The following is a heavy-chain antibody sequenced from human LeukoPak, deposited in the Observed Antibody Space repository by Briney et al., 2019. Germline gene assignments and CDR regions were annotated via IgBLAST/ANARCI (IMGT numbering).Heavy chain of an antibody. D-gene: IGHD6-19*01. CDR3: ARSVAGTPSDY. CDR2: ISVSAGST. Sequence: TGGSLRLSCAASGFTFSTYAMSWVRQAPGKGLEWVSAISVSAGSTYYADSVKGRFTIFRDNSKNTLYLQMNSLRAEDTAVYYCARSVAGTPSDYWGQGTLVTVSS. J-gene: IGHJ4*02. CDR1: GFTFSTYA. V-gene: IGHV3-23*01.